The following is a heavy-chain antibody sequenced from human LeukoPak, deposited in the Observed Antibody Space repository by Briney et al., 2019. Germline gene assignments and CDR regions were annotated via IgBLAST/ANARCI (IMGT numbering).Heavy chain of an antibody. Sequence: ASVKVSCKASGYTFTSYDINWVRQATGQGLEWMGWINPNSGITGYAEKFQGRVTMTRDTSTETAFMELSSLRSDDTPIYYCASRTFLTWGQGTLVTVSS. CDR3: ASRTFLT. CDR2: INPNSGIT. J-gene: IGHJ5*02. D-gene: IGHD1/OR15-1a*01. V-gene: IGHV1-8*02. CDR1: GYTFTSYD.